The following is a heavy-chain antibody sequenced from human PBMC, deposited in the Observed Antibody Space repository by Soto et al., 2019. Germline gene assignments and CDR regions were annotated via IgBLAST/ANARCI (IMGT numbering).Heavy chain of an antibody. CDR1: GGSFSGYY. Sequence: QVQLQQWGAGLLKPSETLSLTCAVYGGSFSGYYWSWIRQPPGKGLEWIGEINHSGSTNYNPSLKSRVTISVDTSKNQFSLKLSSVTAAATAVYYCARDLRSSWYGWFDPWGQGTLVTVSS. J-gene: IGHJ5*02. CDR2: INHSGST. CDR3: ARDLRSSWYGWFDP. V-gene: IGHV4-34*01. D-gene: IGHD6-13*01.